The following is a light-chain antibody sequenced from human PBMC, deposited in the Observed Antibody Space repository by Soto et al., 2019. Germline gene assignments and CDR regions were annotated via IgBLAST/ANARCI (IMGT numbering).Light chain of an antibody. CDR2: EVS. CDR3: SSYTSSGTYV. Sequence: QSALTQPASVSGSPGQSITISCTGASSDVGGYNSVSWYQQHPGKAPKLMIYEVSNRPSGVSIRFSGSKSGNTASLTISGLQAEDEDDYYCSSYTSSGTYVFATGTKLTVL. J-gene: IGLJ1*01. CDR1: SSDVGGYNS. V-gene: IGLV2-14*01.